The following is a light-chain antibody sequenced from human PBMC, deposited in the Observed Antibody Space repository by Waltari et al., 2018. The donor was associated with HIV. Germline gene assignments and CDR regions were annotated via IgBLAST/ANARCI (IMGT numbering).Light chain of an antibody. V-gene: IGLV1-44*01. CDR2: GKN. CDR3: ASWDDSLNGPV. J-gene: IGLJ2*01. Sequence: QSVLTQPPSASGTPEQRATISSSGTTSNIARNTVSWFQQFPGTAPKLLIYGKNQRPSGVPDRFSGSKSGTSASLAISGLQSEDEADYYCASWDDSLNGPVFGGGTKLTVV. CDR1: TSNIARNT.